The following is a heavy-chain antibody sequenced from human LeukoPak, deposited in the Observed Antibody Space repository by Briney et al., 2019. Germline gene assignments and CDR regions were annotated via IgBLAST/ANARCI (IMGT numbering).Heavy chain of an antibody. Sequence: GSVQVSCKASGYTFTSYDINWVRQATGQGLEWMGWMNPNSGNTGYAQKFQGRVTMTRNTSISTAYMELSSLRSEDTAVYYCARFYSTGIVGATTGDYWGQGTLVTVSS. CDR2: MNPNSGNT. D-gene: IGHD1-26*01. CDR1: GYTFTSYD. V-gene: IGHV1-8*01. CDR3: ARFYSTGIVGATTGDY. J-gene: IGHJ4*02.